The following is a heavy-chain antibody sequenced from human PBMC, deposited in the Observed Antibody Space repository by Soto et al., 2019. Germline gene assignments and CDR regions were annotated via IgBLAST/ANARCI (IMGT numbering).Heavy chain of an antibody. D-gene: IGHD1-1*01. J-gene: IGHJ4*02. CDR3: SSIILDGDY. CDR2: ISSSGSTI. Sequence: GGSLRLSCAASGFTFSSYEMNWVRQAPGKGLEWVSYISSSGSTIYYADSVKARFTISRDNAKNSLYMQMNSLRAEVTAVYHGSSIILDGDYWGQGTLVTVSS. CDR1: GFTFSSYE. V-gene: IGHV3-48*03.